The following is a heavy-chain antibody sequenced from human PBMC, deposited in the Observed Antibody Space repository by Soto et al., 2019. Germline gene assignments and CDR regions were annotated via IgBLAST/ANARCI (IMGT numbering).Heavy chain of an antibody. CDR3: VRTSLVVAAATREDY. V-gene: IGHV3-74*01. Sequence: EVQLVESGGGLVQPGGSLRLSCAASGFTFSSYWMHWVRQAPGKGLVWVSRINSDWSSTSYADSVKGRFTISSDNAKNTLYLQMNSLRAEDTAVYYCVRTSLVVAAATREDYWGQGTLVTVSS. D-gene: IGHD2-15*01. CDR2: INSDWSST. CDR1: GFTFSSYW. J-gene: IGHJ4*02.